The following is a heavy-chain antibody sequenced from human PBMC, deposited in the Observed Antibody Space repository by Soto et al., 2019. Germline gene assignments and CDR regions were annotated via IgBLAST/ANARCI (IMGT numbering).Heavy chain of an antibody. D-gene: IGHD6-19*01. V-gene: IGHV4-59*08. Sequence: SETLSLTCTVSGGSISSYYWSWTRQPPGKGLEWIGYIYYSGSTNYNPSLKSRVTMSVDTSKNQFSLKLSSVTAADTAVYYCASFYYSSGWYRNDYWGQGTLVTVSS. CDR3: ASFYYSSGWYRNDY. J-gene: IGHJ4*02. CDR1: GGSISSYY. CDR2: IYYSGST.